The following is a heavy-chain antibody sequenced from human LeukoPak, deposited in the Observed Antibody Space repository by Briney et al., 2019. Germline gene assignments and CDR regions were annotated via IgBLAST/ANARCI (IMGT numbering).Heavy chain of an antibody. V-gene: IGHV3-48*02. CDR3: ARGIRGYSYGNYDYYGMDV. Sequence: GGSLRLSCAASGLAFSSYSMSWVRQAPGKGLEWVSYISRSSSTIYYADSVKGRFTISRDNAKNSLYLQMNSLRDEDTAVYFCARGIRGYSYGNYDYYGMDVWGQGTTVTVSS. CDR2: ISRSSSTI. J-gene: IGHJ6*02. CDR1: GLAFSSYS. D-gene: IGHD5-18*01.